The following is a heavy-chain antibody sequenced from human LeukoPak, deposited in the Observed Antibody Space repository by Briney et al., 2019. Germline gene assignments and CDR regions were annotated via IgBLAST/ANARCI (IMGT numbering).Heavy chain of an antibody. J-gene: IGHJ4*02. Sequence: ASVKVSCKASGYTFTSYDINWVRQATGQGLEWMGWMNPNSGNTGYAQKFQGRVTITRNTSISTAYMELSSLRSEDTAVYYCARGRRGIVVVPAATQPYYFDYWGQGTLVTVSS. CDR1: GYTFTSYD. D-gene: IGHD2-2*01. CDR3: ARGRRGIVVVPAATQPYYFDY. CDR2: MNPNSGNT. V-gene: IGHV1-8*01.